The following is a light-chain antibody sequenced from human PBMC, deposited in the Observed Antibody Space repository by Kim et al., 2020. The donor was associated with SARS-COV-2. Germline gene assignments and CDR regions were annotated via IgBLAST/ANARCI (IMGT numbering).Light chain of an antibody. CDR1: KLGDKY. CDR3: QAWDNNTLYV. J-gene: IGLJ1*01. V-gene: IGLV3-1*01. CDR2: QDS. Sequence: SYELTQPPSVSVSPGQTASITCSGDKLGDKYACWYQQKPGQSPVLVIYQDSKRPSGIPERFSGSNSGNTATLTISGTQAMDEADYYCQAWDNNTLYVFGTGTKVTVL.